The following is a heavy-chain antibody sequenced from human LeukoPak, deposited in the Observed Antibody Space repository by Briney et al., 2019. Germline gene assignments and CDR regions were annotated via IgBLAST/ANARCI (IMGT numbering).Heavy chain of an antibody. CDR1: GGSISTSNW. Sequence: PSETLSLTCTVSGGSISTSNWWSWARQPPGKGLEWIGEIYHSGSTNYNPSLKSRVTISVDKSKNQFSLKLSSVTAADTAVYYCARDSSDSSGYYPFADWGQGTLVTVSS. J-gene: IGHJ4*02. D-gene: IGHD3-22*01. V-gene: IGHV4-4*02. CDR2: IYHSGST. CDR3: ARDSSDSSGYYPFAD.